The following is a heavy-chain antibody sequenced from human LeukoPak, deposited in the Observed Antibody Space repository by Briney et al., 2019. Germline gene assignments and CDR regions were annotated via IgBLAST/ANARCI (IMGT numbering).Heavy chain of an antibody. Sequence: QPSETLSLTCTVSGGSITSSSYYWGWIRQPPGKGLEWIGSIDYSGSAFYNPSLKSRVTISVDTSKNKFSLGLSSVTAADTAVYYCARPLYLPLDCSSTSCYFEGFDPWGQGTLVTVSS. D-gene: IGHD2-2*01. CDR3: ARPLYLPLDCSSTSCYFEGFDP. J-gene: IGHJ5*02. CDR1: GGSITSSSYY. CDR2: IDYSGSA. V-gene: IGHV4-39*07.